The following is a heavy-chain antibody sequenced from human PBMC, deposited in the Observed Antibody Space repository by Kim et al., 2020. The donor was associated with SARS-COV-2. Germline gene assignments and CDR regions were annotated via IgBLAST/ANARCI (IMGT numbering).Heavy chain of an antibody. CDR2: INPASASGST. D-gene: IGHD3-22*01. Sequence: ASVKVSCKASEYTFTDYYIHWVRQAPGQGLEWMGWINPASASGSTIYSQKFEGRVTMTRDTSISTAYLELSSLRPDDTAVYYCARDATPLTTEFDYWGQGPLVSVS. CDR3: ARDATPLTTEFDY. J-gene: IGHJ4*02. V-gene: IGHV1-2*02. CDR1: EYTFTDYY.